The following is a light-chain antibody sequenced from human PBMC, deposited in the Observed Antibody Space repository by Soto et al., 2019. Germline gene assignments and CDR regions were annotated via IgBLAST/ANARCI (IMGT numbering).Light chain of an antibody. CDR3: AAWDDTLNGHVV. CDR1: SSNIGSNS. V-gene: IGLV1-44*01. CDR2: STN. Sequence: QSVLTQPPSASGTPGQRVTISCSGSSSNIGSNSANWYQQLPGTAPKLVMYSTNQRPSGVPDQFSGSKSGTSASLAISDLQSEDEADYYCAAWDDTLNGHVVFGGGTKLTVL. J-gene: IGLJ2*01.